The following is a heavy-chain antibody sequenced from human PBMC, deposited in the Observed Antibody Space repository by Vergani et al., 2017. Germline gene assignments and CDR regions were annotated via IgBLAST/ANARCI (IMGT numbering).Heavy chain of an antibody. Sequence: QVQLVESGGGVVQPGRSLRLSCAASGFTFSSYGMHWVRQAPGKGLEWVAVISYDGSNKYYADSVKGRFTISRDNSKNTLYLQMNSLGAEDTAVYYCAKVRPITMMGGYFDYWGQGTLVTVSS. CDR3: AKVRPITMMGGYFDY. V-gene: IGHV3-30*18. J-gene: IGHJ4*02. CDR2: ISYDGSNK. CDR1: GFTFSSYG. D-gene: IGHD3-22*01.